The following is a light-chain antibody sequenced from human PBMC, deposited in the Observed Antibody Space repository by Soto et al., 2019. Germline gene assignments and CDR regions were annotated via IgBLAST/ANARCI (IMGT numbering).Light chain of an antibody. J-gene: IGKJ4*01. V-gene: IGKV3-15*01. CDR3: QKYNNWPPLT. CDR2: GAS. CDR1: QSISNH. Sequence: EVVMTQSPATLSVSPGERATLSCRASQSISNHLAWYQQKPGQAPRLLIYGASTRATGIPARFSGSGSGTECNLTISSLQSEDFAVYYCQKYNNWPPLTFGGGNKVEIK.